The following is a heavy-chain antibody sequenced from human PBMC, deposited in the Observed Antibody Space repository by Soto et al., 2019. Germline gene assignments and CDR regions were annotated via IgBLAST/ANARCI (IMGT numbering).Heavy chain of an antibody. CDR3: AKDKVAKGWLHNGGFFDY. V-gene: IGHV3-30*18. Sequence: PGGSLQLSFPASGFTLRSYGIHGVRQAPGKGLEWVAVISYDGSNKYYADSVKGRFTISRDNSKNTLYLQMNSLRAEDTAVYYCAKDKVAKGWLHNGGFFDYWGQGTLVTVSS. CDR1: GFTLRSYG. J-gene: IGHJ4*02. CDR2: ISYDGSNK. D-gene: IGHD5-12*01.